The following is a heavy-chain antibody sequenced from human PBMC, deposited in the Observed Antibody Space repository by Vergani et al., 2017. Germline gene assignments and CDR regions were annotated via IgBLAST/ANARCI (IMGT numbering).Heavy chain of an antibody. J-gene: IGHJ4*02. CDR3: AKAAEYYYDSSCYYHGDY. V-gene: IGHV3-23*01. CDR1: GFTFSSYA. CDR2: ISGSGGST. D-gene: IGHD3-22*01. Sequence: EVQLLESGGGLVQPGGSLRLSCAASGFTFSSYAMSWVRQAPGKGLEWVSAISGSGGSTYYADSVKGRFTISRDNSKKTLYLQMNSLRAEDTAVYYCAKAAEYYYDSSCYYHGDYWGQGTLVTVSS.